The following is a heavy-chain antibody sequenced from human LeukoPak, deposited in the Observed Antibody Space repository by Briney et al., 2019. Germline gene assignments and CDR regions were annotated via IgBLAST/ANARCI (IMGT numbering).Heavy chain of an antibody. D-gene: IGHD6-13*01. CDR1: GGSISSYY. CDR2: IYYSGST. J-gene: IGHJ6*02. V-gene: IGHV4-59*01. Sequence: SETLSLTCTVSGGSISSYYWSWIRQPPGKGLEWIGYIYYSGSTNYNPSLKSRVTISVDTSKNQFSLKLSSVTAADTAVYYCARVNSSSSENYYYYGMDVWGQGTTVTVSS. CDR3: ARVNSSSSENYYYYGMDV.